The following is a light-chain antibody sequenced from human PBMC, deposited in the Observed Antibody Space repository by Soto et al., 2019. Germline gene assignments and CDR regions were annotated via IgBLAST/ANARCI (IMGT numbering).Light chain of an antibody. Sequence: QSALTQPASVSGSPGQAITVSCTGSSSDFGDDKYVSWYQQQPGKGPNLLIYGVNRRPSGISNRDSGAKSGNTASLTMSGLQVEDEAEYFCGSFTTSRIWVFGGGTKRTV. J-gene: IGLJ3*02. CDR2: GVN. CDR3: GSFTTSRIWV. CDR1: SSDFGDDKY. V-gene: IGLV2-14*01.